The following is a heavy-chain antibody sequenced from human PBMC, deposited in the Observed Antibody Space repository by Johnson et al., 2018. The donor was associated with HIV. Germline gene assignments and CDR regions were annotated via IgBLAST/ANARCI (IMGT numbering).Heavy chain of an antibody. CDR1: GFTISSYA. Sequence: QVQLVESGGGVVQPGRSLRLSCAASGFTISSYAMHWVRQAPGKGLEWVAVISYDGSNKYYADSVKGRFTISRDISKSSLYLQMNSLRVEDTAIYYCVRDSFYYDYDSFDIWGRGTMVTVSS. CDR3: VRDSFYYDYDSFDI. CDR2: ISYDGSNK. D-gene: IGHD3-22*01. J-gene: IGHJ3*02. V-gene: IGHV3-30*04.